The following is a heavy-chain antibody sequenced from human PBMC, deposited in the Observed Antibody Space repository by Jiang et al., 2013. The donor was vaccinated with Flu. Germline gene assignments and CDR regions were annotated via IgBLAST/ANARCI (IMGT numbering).Heavy chain of an antibody. CDR1: GDSVSTYSGT. CDR3: AKAVDETNLAGFDY. D-gene: IGHD2-8*01. J-gene: IGHJ4*02. V-gene: IGHV6-1*01. Sequence: QTLSLTCAISGDSVSTYSGTWNWIRQSPLRGLEWLRRTYYRSKWFTDYADSVKGRITIYPDTSSNHFSLDLTSVSPDDAAVYFCAKAVDETNLAGFDYWGQGSLVTVSS. CDR2: TYYRSKWFT.